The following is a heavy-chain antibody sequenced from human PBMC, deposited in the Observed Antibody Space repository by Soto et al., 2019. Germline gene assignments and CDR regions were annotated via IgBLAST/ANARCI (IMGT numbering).Heavy chain of an antibody. D-gene: IGHD2-2*01. Sequence: QVQLVQSGAEVKKPGSSVKVSCKASGGTFSRYSITWVRQAPGHGLEWIGRIIPIFGIASYAQKFQGRVTNTADEYTSTAYMELSSLRSDDTAVYYCAREDRDRETGLVPAAIDGMDVWGQGTTVTVSS. CDR1: GGTFSRYS. CDR3: AREDRDRETGLVPAAIDGMDV. CDR2: IIPIFGIA. J-gene: IGHJ6*02. V-gene: IGHV1-69*08.